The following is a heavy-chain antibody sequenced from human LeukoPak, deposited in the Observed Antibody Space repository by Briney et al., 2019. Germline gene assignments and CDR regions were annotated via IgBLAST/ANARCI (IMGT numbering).Heavy chain of an antibody. CDR2: IYSGGST. V-gene: IGHV3-53*01. D-gene: IGHD3-22*01. CDR3: AGTIVGKWAIDY. J-gene: IGHJ4*02. Sequence: PGGSLRLSCAASGFTVRRNYMDWVRPAPGKGPEWVSVIYSGGSTYYADSVKGRFTISRDNSKNTLYLQMNSLRAEDTAVYYCAGTIVGKWAIDYWGQGTLSPSPQ. CDR1: GFTVRRNY.